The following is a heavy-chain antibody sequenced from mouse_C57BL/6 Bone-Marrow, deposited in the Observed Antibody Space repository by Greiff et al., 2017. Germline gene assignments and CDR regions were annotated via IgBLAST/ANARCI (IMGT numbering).Heavy chain of an antibody. CDR2: IYPRSGNT. J-gene: IGHJ2*01. D-gene: IGHD1-1*01. CDR3: ARSRITSVVATDY. Sequence: QVQLQQSGAELARPGASVKLSCKASGYTFTSYGISWVKQRTGQGLEWIGEIYPRSGNTYYNEKFKGKATLTAEKSSSTAYMELRSLTSEDYAVYFCARSRITSVVATDYWGQGTTLTVSS. V-gene: IGHV1-81*01. CDR1: GYTFTSYG.